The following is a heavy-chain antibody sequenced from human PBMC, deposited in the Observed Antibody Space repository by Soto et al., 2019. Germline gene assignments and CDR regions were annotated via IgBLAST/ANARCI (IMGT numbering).Heavy chain of an antibody. CDR1: GGSISSGGYY. J-gene: IGHJ5*02. V-gene: IGHV4-31*03. Sequence: QVQLQESGPGLVKPSQTLSLTCTVSGGSISSGGYYWSWIRQHPGKGLEWIGYIYYSGSTYYNPSLKSRVTISVDTSKNQFSLKLSSVTAADTAVYYCARASYVRFLGPGGAGWFDPWGQGTLVTVSS. CDR2: IYYSGST. CDR3: ARASYVRFLGPGGAGWFDP. D-gene: IGHD3-3*01.